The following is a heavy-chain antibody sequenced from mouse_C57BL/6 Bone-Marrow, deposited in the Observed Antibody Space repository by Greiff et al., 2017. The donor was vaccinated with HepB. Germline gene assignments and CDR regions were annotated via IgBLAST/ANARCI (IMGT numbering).Heavy chain of an antibody. CDR1: GYTFTSYG. CDR3: ARWYYGNFAP. J-gene: IGHJ2*01. V-gene: IGHV1-81*01. CDR2: IYPRSGNT. D-gene: IGHD2-1*01. Sequence: QVHVKQSGAELARPGASVKLSCKASGYTFTSYGISWVKQRTGQGLEWIGEIYPRSGNTYYNEKFKGKATLTADKSSSTAYMQLSSLTSEDSAVYFCARWYYGNFAPWGQGTTLTVSS.